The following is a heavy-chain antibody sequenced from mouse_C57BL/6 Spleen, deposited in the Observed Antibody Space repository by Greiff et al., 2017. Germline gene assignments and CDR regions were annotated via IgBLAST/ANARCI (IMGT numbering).Heavy chain of an antibody. CDR2: IRNKANGYTT. D-gene: IGHD2-1*01. CDR3: ARLYGNYVWYFDV. V-gene: IGHV7-3*01. CDR1: GFTFTDYY. Sequence: EVQGVESGGGLVQPGGSLSLSCAASGFTFTDYYMSWVRQPPGTALEWLGFIRNKANGYTTEYSASVKGRFTISRDNSQSSLYLQMNALRAEDSATYYCARLYGNYVWYFDVWGTGTTVTVSS. J-gene: IGHJ1*03.